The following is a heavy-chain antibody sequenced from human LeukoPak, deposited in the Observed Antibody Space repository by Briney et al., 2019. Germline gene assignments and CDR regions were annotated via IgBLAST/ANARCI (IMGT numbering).Heavy chain of an antibody. V-gene: IGHV4-39*01. CDR1: GGSISSSNYY. Sequence: PSETLSLTCIVSGGSISSSNYYWGWIRQPPGKGLEWIGNIYYSGSTYYNPSLKSRVTISVDTSKNQFSLKLSSVTAADTAVYYCARHWFGESRIDFRDAFDIWGQGTMVTVSS. CDR2: IYYSGST. D-gene: IGHD3-10*01. CDR3: ARHWFGESRIDFRDAFDI. J-gene: IGHJ3*02.